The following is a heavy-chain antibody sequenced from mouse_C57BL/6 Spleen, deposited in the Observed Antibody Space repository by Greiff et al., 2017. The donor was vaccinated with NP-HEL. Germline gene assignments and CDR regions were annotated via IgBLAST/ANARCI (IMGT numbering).Heavy chain of an antibody. J-gene: IGHJ2*02. CDR2: IGPSDSYT. CDR1: GYTFTSYW. Sequence: QVQLQEPGAELVMPGASVKLSCKASGYTFTSYWMHWVKQSPGQGLEWIGEIGPSDSYTNYNQKFKGKSTLTVDKSSSTAYMQLSSLTSEDSAVYYCARARAPVESLDYWGQGTSLTVSS. CDR3: ARARAPVESLDY. V-gene: IGHV1-69*01.